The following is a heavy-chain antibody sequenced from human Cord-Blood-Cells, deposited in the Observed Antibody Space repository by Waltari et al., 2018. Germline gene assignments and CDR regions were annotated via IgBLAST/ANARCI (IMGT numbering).Heavy chain of an antibody. CDR1: GGSFSGYY. J-gene: IGHJ4*01. Sequence: QVQLQQWGAGLLKPSETLSLTCAVYGGSFSGYYWSWIRQPPGKGLGWIGEINHSGSTNYNPSLKSRVTISVDTSKNQFSLKLSSVTAADTAVYYCARKCSSSDGGGFDYWGHGTLVTVSS. D-gene: IGHD6-6*01. CDR2: INHSGST. CDR3: ARKCSSSDGGGFDY. V-gene: IGHV4-34*01.